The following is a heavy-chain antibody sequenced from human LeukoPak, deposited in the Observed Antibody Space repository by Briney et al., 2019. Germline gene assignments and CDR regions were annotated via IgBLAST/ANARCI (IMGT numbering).Heavy chain of an antibody. J-gene: IGHJ5*02. CDR2: MNPNSGNT. V-gene: IGHV1-8*01. CDR1: GYTFTSYD. CDR3: ARDSSGWYGGWFDP. D-gene: IGHD6-19*01. Sequence: ASVKVSCKASGYTFTSYDINWVRQATGQGLEWMGWMNPNSGNTGYAQKFQGRVTMTRNTSISTAYMELSSLRSEDTAVYYCARDSSGWYGGWFDPWGQGTLVTVSS.